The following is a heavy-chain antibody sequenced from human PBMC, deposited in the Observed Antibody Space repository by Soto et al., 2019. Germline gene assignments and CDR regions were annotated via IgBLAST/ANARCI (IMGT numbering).Heavy chain of an antibody. J-gene: IGHJ6*02. CDR3: ARDMRDSYYDSSGYYWAVYYYYGMGV. CDR1: GYTFTSYG. V-gene: IGHV1-18*01. CDR2: ISAYNGNT. Sequence: GASVKVSCKASGYTFTSYGISWVRQAPGQGLEWMGWISAYNGNTNYAQKLQGRVTMTTDTSTSTAYMELRSLRSDDTAVYYCARDMRDSYYDSSGYYWAVYYYYGMGVWGQGTTVTVSS. D-gene: IGHD3-22*01.